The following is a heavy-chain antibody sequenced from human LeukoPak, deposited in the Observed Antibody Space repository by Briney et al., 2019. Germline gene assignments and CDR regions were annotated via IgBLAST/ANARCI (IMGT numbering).Heavy chain of an antibody. CDR2: IVVGIGNT. CDR1: RVTFTSYT. Sequence: SVKVSCKPSRVTFTSYTMQRVRQARGQRLEWTGWIVVGIGNTNYAQKFQARVTIPKDMSPGKAYMEPSSLRSEDTAGYYRAGHLEGLGELRYYSYMETSGKRTTVTVSS. CDR3: AGHLEGLGELRYYSYMET. V-gene: IGHV1-58*02. D-gene: IGHD3-10*01. J-gene: IGHJ6*03.